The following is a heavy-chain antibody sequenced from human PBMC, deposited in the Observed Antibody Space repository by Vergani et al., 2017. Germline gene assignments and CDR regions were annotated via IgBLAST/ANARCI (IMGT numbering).Heavy chain of an antibody. J-gene: IGHJ6*02. CDR1: GATFRSST. V-gene: IGHV1-69*08. CDR2: IIPVLGKT. Sequence: QVQLVQSGAEVKKPGSSVKVSCKASGATFRSSTISWVRQVPGQGLEWMGRIIPVLGKTKYAQDFQGRLTITADTSTSAAYMELTSLRSQDTAVYYCARDPRGYGGDSEDYYYGMDVWGQGTTVTVSS. D-gene: IGHD2-21*02. CDR3: ARDPRGYGGDSEDYYYGMDV.